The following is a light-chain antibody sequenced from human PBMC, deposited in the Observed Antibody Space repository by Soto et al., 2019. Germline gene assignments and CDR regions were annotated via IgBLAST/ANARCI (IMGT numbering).Light chain of an antibody. CDR3: QQYNSYPLT. CDR1: QSITNW. CDR2: EAS. Sequence: IQMTQSPATLSAYVGGRVTITCRASQSITNWLAWYQQKPGKAPKVLIYEASTLETGVPSRFSGSGSGTEFTLTISSLQPDDFATYYCQQYNSYPLTFGGGTKADI. J-gene: IGKJ4*01. V-gene: IGKV1-5*01.